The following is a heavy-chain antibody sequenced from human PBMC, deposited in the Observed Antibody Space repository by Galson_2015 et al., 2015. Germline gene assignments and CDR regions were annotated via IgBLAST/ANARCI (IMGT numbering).Heavy chain of an antibody. V-gene: IGHV3-30-3*01. CDR2: ISYDGSNK. CDR1: GFTFSSYA. J-gene: IGHJ3*02. D-gene: IGHD6-19*01. CDR3: ARNSTVAGRAPSTFDI. Sequence: SLRLSCAASGFTFSSYAMHWVRQAPGKGLEWVAVISYDGSNKYYADSVKGRFTISRDNSKNTLYLQMNSLRAEDTAVYYCARNSTVAGRAPSTFDIWGQGTMVTVSS.